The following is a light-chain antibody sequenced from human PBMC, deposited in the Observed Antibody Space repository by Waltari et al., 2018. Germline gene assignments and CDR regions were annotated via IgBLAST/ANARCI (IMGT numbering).Light chain of an antibody. CDR1: QIISSY. CDR3: QQSYSTPH. J-gene: IGKJ3*01. Sequence: DIQMTQSPSSLSASVGDRVTITCRASQIISSYLNWYQQRPGKAPKLLIYAASSLQSGVPSRFSCRGSGTDFTLTISSLQPEDFATYYCQQSYSTPHFGPGTKVDIK. CDR2: AAS. V-gene: IGKV1-39*01.